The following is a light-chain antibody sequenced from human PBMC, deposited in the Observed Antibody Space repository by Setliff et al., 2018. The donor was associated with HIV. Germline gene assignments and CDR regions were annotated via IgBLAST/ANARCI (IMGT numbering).Light chain of an antibody. V-gene: IGLV2-18*02. J-gene: IGLJ1*01. CDR1: SSDVGTYNR. CDR2: EVN. CDR3: SSYASTSYGSSGTYV. Sequence: QSALTQPASVSGSPGQSITISCTGNSSDVGTYNRVAWYQQTPGTAPKLMIYEVNNRPSGVPDRFSGSGSGNTASLTISGLQAEDEADYYCSSYASTSYGSSGTYVFGTGTKVTVL.